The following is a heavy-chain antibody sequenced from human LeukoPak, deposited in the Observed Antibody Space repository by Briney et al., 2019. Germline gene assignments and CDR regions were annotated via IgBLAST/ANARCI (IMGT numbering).Heavy chain of an antibody. V-gene: IGHV1-69*04. CDR1: GGTFSSYA. J-gene: IGHJ4*02. CDR3: ARSYYYGSGSYSPFDY. CDR2: IIPILGIA. D-gene: IGHD3-10*01. Sequence: SVKVSCKAPGGTFSSYAISWVGQAPGQGLEWMGRIIPILGIANYAQKFQGRVTITADKSTSTAYMELSSLRSEDTAVYYCARSYYYGSGSYSPFDYWGQGTLVTVSS.